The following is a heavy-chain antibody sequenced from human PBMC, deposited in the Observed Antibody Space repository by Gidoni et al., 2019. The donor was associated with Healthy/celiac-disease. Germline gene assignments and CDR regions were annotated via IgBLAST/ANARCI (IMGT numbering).Heavy chain of an antibody. J-gene: IGHJ4*02. CDR2: IYYSGST. CDR3: ARGGNVVVIAPYFDY. Sequence: QVQLQESGPGLVKPSQTLSLTCTVSGGSISSGGYYWSWIRQHPGKGLEWIGYIYYSGSTYYNPSLKSRVTISVDTSKNQFSLKLSSVTAADTAVYYCARGGNVVVIAPYFDYWGQGTLVTVSS. D-gene: IGHD2-21*01. V-gene: IGHV4-31*03. CDR1: GGSISSGGYY.